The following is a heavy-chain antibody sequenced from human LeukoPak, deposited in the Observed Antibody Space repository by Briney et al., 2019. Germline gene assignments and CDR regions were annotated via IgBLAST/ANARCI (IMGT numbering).Heavy chain of an antibody. CDR3: ARDYYDSSGYFEGDY. D-gene: IGHD3-22*01. Sequence: ASVKVSCKASGYTFTSYGISWVRQAPGQGLEWMGWISAYNGNTNYAQKLQGRVTMTTDTSTSTAYMGLRSLRSDDTAVYYCARDYYDSSGYFEGDYWGQGTLVTVSS. CDR2: ISAYNGNT. CDR1: GYTFTSYG. V-gene: IGHV1-18*01. J-gene: IGHJ4*02.